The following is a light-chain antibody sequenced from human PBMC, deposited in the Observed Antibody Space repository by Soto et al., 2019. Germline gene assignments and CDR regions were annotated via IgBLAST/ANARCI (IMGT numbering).Light chain of an antibody. CDR2: EGS. Sequence: QSVLTQPASVSGSPGQSITISCTGTSSDVGGQKLVSWYQQHPGKAPKVLLYEGSERPSGVSDRFSGSKSDNTASLTISGLQAEDEADYYCCSYAGSTTWVFGGGTKLTVL. CDR3: CSYAGSTTWV. V-gene: IGLV2-23*01. J-gene: IGLJ3*02. CDR1: SSDVGGQKL.